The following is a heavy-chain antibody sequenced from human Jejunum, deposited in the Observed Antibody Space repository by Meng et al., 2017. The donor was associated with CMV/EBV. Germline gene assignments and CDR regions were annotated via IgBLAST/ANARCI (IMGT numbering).Heavy chain of an antibody. CDR1: GFSGHPRGVA. Sequence: QSPLQELGPTLVKPTHTLPLTCTFSGFSGHPRGVAVGCIRPPPGKALECLALIYWDDDKRYSPSLKSRLTITRDSSRNQVVLTMTNMHPVDTATYFCARTGSYDNFLDSWGQGILVTVSS. D-gene: IGHD3-9*01. CDR3: ARTGSYDNFLDS. CDR2: IYWDDDK. J-gene: IGHJ4*02. V-gene: IGHV2-5*02.